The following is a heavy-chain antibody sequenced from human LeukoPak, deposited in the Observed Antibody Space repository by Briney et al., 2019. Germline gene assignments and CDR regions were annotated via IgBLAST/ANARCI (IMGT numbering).Heavy chain of an antibody. V-gene: IGHV3-30*18. CDR1: GFTFSSYG. CDR2: ISYDGSNK. CDR3: AKGGWQPTYFDY. D-gene: IGHD2-15*01. Sequence: PGGSLRLSCAASGFTFSSYGMHWVRQAPGKGLEWVAVISYDGSNKYYADSVKGRFTISRDNSKNTLYLQMNSLRAEGTAVYYCAKGGWQPTYFDYWGQGTLVTVSS. J-gene: IGHJ4*02.